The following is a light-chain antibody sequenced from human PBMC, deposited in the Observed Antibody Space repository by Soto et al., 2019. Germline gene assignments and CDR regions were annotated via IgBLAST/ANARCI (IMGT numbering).Light chain of an antibody. CDR1: RSVSTS. V-gene: IGKV3-11*01. Sequence: EIVLTQSPATLSLSPGERATLSCRASRSVSTSLAWYQQKPGQAPRLLIYDASNSATGIPARLIGSGSWTDVTLPISSLVPADFAVDYCQQRSNWPSLTFGGGTKVEIK. CDR3: QQRSNWPSLT. CDR2: DAS. J-gene: IGKJ4*01.